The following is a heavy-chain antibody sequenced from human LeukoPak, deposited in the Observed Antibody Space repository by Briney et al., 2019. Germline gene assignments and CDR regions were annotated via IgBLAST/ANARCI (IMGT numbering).Heavy chain of an antibody. CDR1: GDSVTGNHW. D-gene: IGHD3-10*01. CDR2: INESDDT. J-gene: IGHJ3*02. V-gene: IGHV4-4*02. Sequence: SGTLSLTCVVSGDSVTGNHWWSWVRQSPGKGLEWLGEINESDDTFYNPSVKSRVTISLDKSKNQFSLILTSVTAADTGRYYCARVNRGGLLDIWGQGTMVSVSS. CDR3: ARVNRGGLLDI.